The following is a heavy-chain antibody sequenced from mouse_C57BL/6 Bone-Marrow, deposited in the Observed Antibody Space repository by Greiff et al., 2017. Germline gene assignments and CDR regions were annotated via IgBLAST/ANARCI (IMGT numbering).Heavy chain of an antibody. J-gene: IGHJ2*01. D-gene: IGHD4-1*01. CDR2: IYPRSGNT. Sequence: QVQLKQSGAELARPGASVKLSCKASGYTFTSYGISWVKQRTGQGLEWIGEIYPRSGNTYYNEKFKGKATLTADKSSSTAYMELRSLTSEDSAVYVCARSWASYYFDYWGQGTTLTVSS. CDR3: ARSWASYYFDY. V-gene: IGHV1-81*01. CDR1: GYTFTSYG.